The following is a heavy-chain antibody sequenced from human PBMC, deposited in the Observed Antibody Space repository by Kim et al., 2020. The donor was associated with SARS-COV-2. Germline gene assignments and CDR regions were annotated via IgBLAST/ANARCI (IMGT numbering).Heavy chain of an antibody. Sequence: SETLSLTCTVSGDSISSSGYYWGWIRQPPGKGLEWIGSIYYSGSTYYNPSLKSRVTISVDTSKNQFSLRLSSVTAADTAVYYCARLQRWLQGPAGYWGQG. CDR3: ARLQRWLQGPAGY. CDR1: GDSISSSGYY. J-gene: IGHJ4*02. D-gene: IGHD5-12*01. V-gene: IGHV4-39*01. CDR2: IYYSGST.